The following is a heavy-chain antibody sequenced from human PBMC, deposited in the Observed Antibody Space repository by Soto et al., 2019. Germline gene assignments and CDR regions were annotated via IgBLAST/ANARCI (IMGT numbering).Heavy chain of an antibody. J-gene: IGHJ5*02. Sequence: LALTCTDSGGSISSGSYCWSWIRQFPGKGLEWIGFIYHSGSPSYNPSLKTRFTISVDTSQNQISLRLSSATGADTAVYYCARWAGGYSGYVDLWGPGTLVTVSS. V-gene: IGHV4-31*03. CDR2: IYHSGSP. D-gene: IGHD5-12*01. CDR1: GGSISSGSYC. CDR3: ARWAGGYSGYVDL.